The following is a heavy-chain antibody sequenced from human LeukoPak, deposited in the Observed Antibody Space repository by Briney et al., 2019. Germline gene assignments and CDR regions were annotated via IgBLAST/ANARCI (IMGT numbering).Heavy chain of an antibody. Sequence: GGSLRLSCAASGFTFSDYYMSWIRQAPGKGLEWVSYISSSGSTIYYADSMKGRFTISRDNAKNSLYLQMNSLRAEDTAVYYCASPGALGFCSSTSCRPQNYWGQGTLVTVSS. V-gene: IGHV3-11*04. D-gene: IGHD2-2*01. CDR1: GFTFSDYY. J-gene: IGHJ4*02. CDR3: ASPGALGFCSSTSCRPQNY. CDR2: ISSSGSTI.